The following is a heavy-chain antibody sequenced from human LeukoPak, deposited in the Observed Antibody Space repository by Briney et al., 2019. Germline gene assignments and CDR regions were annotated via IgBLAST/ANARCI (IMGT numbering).Heavy chain of an antibody. D-gene: IGHD1-26*01. Sequence: GGSLRLSCAASVFTFSRYGMQWVRPAPGKGVVWVSRINSEGSSTSYADSVKGRFTTSRDNAKNTLYLQMNSLRAEDAAVYYCVRVGSDSGSYHDYWGQGTLVTVSS. CDR2: INSEGSST. J-gene: IGHJ4*02. CDR1: VFTFSRYG. V-gene: IGHV3-74*01. CDR3: VRVGSDSGSYHDY.